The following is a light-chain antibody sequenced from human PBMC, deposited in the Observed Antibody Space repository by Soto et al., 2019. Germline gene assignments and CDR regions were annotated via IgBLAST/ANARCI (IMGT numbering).Light chain of an antibody. CDR1: SSDVGAYNY. J-gene: IGLJ1*01. CDR3: NSYAGTSYV. CDR2: DVS. V-gene: IGLV2-14*01. Sequence: QSVRTQPASVSGSPGQSITISCTGTSSDVGAYNYVSWYQQYPGKAPKLIIYDVSNRPSGVSCRFSGSKSGNTASLTISELQAEDEADYYCNSYAGTSYVFGTGTKVTVL.